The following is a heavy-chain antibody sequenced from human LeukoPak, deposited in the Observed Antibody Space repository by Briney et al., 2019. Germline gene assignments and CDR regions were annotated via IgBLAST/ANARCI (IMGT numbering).Heavy chain of an antibody. D-gene: IGHD3-22*01. J-gene: IGHJ3*02. CDR1: GFTVSSNY. CDR3: ARARRGSYYYDSSGYYGALDAFDI. CDR2: IYSGGST. V-gene: IGHV3-53*04. Sequence: GGSLRLSCAASGFTVSSNYMRWVRQAPGKGLEWVSVIYSGGSTYYADSVKGRFTISRHNSKNTLYLQMNSLRAEDTAVYYCARARRGSYYYDSSGYYGALDAFDIWGQGTMVTVSS.